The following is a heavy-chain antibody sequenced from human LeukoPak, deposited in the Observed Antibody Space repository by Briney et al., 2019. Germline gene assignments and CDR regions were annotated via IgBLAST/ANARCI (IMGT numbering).Heavy chain of an antibody. Sequence: GASVKVSCKASGYTFTSYAMNWVRQAPGQGPEWMGWINTNTGNPTYAQGFTGRFVFSLDTSVSTAYLQISSLKAEDTAVYYCARDGITGTTLFYYYYGMDVWGQGTTVTVSS. V-gene: IGHV7-4-1*02. CDR2: INTNTGNP. D-gene: IGHD1-7*01. CDR3: ARDGITGTTLFYYYYGMDV. CDR1: GYTFTSYA. J-gene: IGHJ6*02.